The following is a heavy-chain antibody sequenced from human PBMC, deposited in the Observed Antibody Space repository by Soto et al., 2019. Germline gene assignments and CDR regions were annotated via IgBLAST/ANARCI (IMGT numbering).Heavy chain of an antibody. CDR3: AKDHFKGNGIYDGFDV. Sequence: GGSLRLSCAGNGLTMSTYAMSWVRQAPGKGLEWVSTIAGVAIFYADSVQGRFTISIDNSKNLLFLQMNSLTADDTATYYCAKDHFKGNGIYDGFDVWGQGTTVTVSS. CDR1: GLTMSTYA. J-gene: IGHJ3*01. V-gene: IGHV3-23*01. CDR2: IAGVAI. D-gene: IGHD1-20*01.